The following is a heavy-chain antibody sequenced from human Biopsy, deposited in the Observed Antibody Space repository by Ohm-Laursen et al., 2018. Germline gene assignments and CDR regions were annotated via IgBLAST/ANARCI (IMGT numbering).Heavy chain of an antibody. J-gene: IGHJ5*02. CDR3: ARHPTGFWFDP. V-gene: IGHV4-39*01. CDR2: IYNTEAT. Sequence: GTLSLTCTVSGGSISSSTTYYWAWLRQPPGKGLEWIGSIYNTEATFYNPSLKSRVTISVDTSTNQFSLKVSSVTAADTALYFCARHPTGFWFDPWGHGTLVTVSS. CDR1: GGSISSSTTYY.